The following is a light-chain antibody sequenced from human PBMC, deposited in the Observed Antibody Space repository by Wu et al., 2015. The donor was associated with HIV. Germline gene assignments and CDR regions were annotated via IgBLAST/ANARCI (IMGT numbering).Light chain of an antibody. J-gene: IGKJ5*01. CDR3: QETSSRPPA. Sequence: DIQMTQSPSSLSASIGDRVTIICRASQNINNFLNWYQQKPGKAPKLPISAASNLQTGAPSRFSGSGFGTDFTLTINNLQPEDFAIYFCQETSSRPPAFGQGTLV. CDR2: AAS. V-gene: IGKV1-39*01. CDR1: QNINNF.